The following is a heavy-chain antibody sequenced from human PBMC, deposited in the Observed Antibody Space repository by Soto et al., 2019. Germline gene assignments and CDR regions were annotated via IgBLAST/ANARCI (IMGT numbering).Heavy chain of an antibody. CDR3: TTDDGIAVAGTEGYFDY. Sequence: EVQLVESGGGLVKPGGSLRLSYAASGFTFSNAWMSWVRQAPGKGLEWVGRIKSKTDGGTTDYAAPVKGRFTISRDDSKNTLYLQMNSLKTEDTAVYYCTTDDGIAVAGTEGYFDYWGQGTLVTVSS. CDR1: GFTFSNAW. CDR2: IKSKTDGGTT. D-gene: IGHD6-19*01. J-gene: IGHJ4*02. V-gene: IGHV3-15*01.